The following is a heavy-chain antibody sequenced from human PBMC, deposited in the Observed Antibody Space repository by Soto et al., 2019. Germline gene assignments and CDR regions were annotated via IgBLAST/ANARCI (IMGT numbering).Heavy chain of an antibody. CDR3: TPVSGPSDYLDY. D-gene: IGHD3-3*01. CDR1: GITFTNAW. Sequence: GGSLRLSCLASGITFTNAWMGWVRQAPGKGLEWVGRIRSKADGGTTDYAAPVKGRFTISRDDSKNTLYLQMNSLKTEDTAVYFCTPVSGPSDYLDYWGQGALVTVSS. V-gene: IGHV3-15*01. CDR2: IRSKADGGTT. J-gene: IGHJ4*02.